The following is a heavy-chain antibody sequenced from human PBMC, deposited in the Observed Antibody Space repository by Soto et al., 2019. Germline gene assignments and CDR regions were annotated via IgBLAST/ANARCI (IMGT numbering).Heavy chain of an antibody. CDR2: ISSNSDTI. CDR3: AKERKWGGMTTIHYFDS. J-gene: IGHJ4*02. Sequence: EVQLVESGGGLVQPGRSLRLSCVASGFTADDYALHWVRQAPGKGLEWVSGISSNSDTIHYADSVKGRFTISRDNSKNSLLLQMNSLRPEDPAVYYCAKERKWGGMTTIHYFDSWGQGTRVTVSS. D-gene: IGHD4-17*01. V-gene: IGHV3-9*02. CDR1: GFTADDYA.